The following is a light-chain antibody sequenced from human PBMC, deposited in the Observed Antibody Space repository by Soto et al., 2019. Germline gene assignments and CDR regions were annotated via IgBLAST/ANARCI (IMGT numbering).Light chain of an antibody. V-gene: IGKV1-12*01. J-gene: IGKJ4*01. Sequence: VALSPAAVSASVRDRVTMTCRASQGISSWLAWYQQKPGKAPKLLIYAASSLQSGVPSRFSGSGSGTDFTLTISSLQPEDFAIYYCQRYNNWPLTFGGGTKVDI. CDR3: QRYNNWPLT. CDR1: QGISSW. CDR2: AAS.